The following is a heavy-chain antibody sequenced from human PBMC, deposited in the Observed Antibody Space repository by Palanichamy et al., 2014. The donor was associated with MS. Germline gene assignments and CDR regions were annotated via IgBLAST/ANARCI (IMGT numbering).Heavy chain of an antibody. CDR2: IYSSGST. CDR3: ARDLSLDY. J-gene: IGHJ4*02. V-gene: IGHV4-61*08. CDR1: GGSVSSGGYY. Sequence: QVQLQESGPGLVKPSGTLSLTCSVSGGSVSSGGYYWSWVRQPPGKGLEWIGYIYSSGSTNYNPSLKSRVTISVDTSKNQFSLKLSSVTAADTAVYYCARDLSLDYWGQGTLVTVSS.